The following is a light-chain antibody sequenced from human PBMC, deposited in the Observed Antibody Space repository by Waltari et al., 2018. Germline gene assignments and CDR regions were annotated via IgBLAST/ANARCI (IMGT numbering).Light chain of an antibody. Sequence: EIVLTQSPATLSLSPGERATLSCGASQSIDNDYLAGYQHKPGQAPRLLIYDAAFRATCIPDRFSGIGSGTHFTLTISRLQPEDFAVYYCQQYGSSPATFGQGTKVEI. CDR1: QSIDNDY. J-gene: IGKJ1*01. CDR3: QQYGSSPAT. V-gene: IGKV3D-20*01. CDR2: DAA.